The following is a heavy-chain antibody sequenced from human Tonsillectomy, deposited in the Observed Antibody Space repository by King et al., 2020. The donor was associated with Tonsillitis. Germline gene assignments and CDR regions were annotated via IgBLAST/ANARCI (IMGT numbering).Heavy chain of an antibody. Sequence: QLQESGPGMVKPSETLSLTCTVSGGSISSYYWSWIRQPPGKGLEWIGYIYYSGSTKYNPSLKSRVTISVDTSKNQLSLKLSSVTAADTAVYYCARDRSSWYGDGANWFDPWGQGTLVTVSS. CDR2: IYYSGST. D-gene: IGHD6-13*01. J-gene: IGHJ5*02. V-gene: IGHV4-59*01. CDR1: GGSISSYY. CDR3: ARDRSSWYGDGANWFDP.